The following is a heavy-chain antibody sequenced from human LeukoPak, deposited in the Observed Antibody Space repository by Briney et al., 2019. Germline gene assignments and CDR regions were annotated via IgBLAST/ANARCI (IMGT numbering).Heavy chain of an antibody. CDR2: IYYSGST. Sequence: SETLSLTCTVSGDSISSSSYYWGWIRQPPGKGLEWIGSIYYSGSTYYNPSLKSRVTMSVDTSKNQFSLKVRSVTAADTAVYYCARRGRVSARLVAVDYWGQGTLVTVSS. CDR1: GDSISSSSYY. V-gene: IGHV4-39*07. CDR3: ARRGRVSARLVAVDY. D-gene: IGHD2-21*02. J-gene: IGHJ4*02.